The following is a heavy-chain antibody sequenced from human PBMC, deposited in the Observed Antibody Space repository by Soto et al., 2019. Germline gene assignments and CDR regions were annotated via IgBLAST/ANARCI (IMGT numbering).Heavy chain of an antibody. CDR3: ARVSGWRDSSGYLARGAFDI. D-gene: IGHD3-22*01. Sequence: PGGSLRLSCAASGFTFSSYSMNWVRQAPGKGLEWVSSISSSSSYIYYADSVKGRFTISRDNAKNSLYLQMNSLRAEDTAVYYCARVSGWRDSSGYLARGAFDIWGQGTLVTVSS. J-gene: IGHJ3*02. CDR1: GFTFSSYS. V-gene: IGHV3-21*01. CDR2: ISSSSSYI.